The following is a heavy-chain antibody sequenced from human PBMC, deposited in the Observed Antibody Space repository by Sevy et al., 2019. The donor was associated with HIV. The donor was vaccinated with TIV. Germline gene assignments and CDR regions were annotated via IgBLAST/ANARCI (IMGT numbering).Heavy chain of an antibody. J-gene: IGHJ4*02. D-gene: IGHD3-10*01. CDR2: IYSNGST. V-gene: IGHV4-61*02. CDR3: ATSWRYYASGKPEDLFDY. CDR1: GGSISSGSYY. Sequence: SETLSLTCAVSGGSISSGSYYWTWIRQPAGKGLEWIGRIYSNGSTNYNASLKSRVTTSADTSKNQFSLKLRSVTAADTAVYYCATSWRYYASGKPEDLFDYWGQGTQVTVSS.